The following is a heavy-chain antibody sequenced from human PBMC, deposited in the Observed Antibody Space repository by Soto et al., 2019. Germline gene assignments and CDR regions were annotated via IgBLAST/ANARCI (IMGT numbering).Heavy chain of an antibody. CDR2: IYHSGST. CDR3: ARLGDYYQAFDY. D-gene: IGHD3-22*01. J-gene: IGHJ4*01. Sequence: PSETLSLTCTVSGGSVSSGSYYWNWIRQPPGKGLEWICYIYHSGSTYCNPSLKSRVTIFVDTSKNQVSLELTSVTAADTAVYYCARLGDYYQAFDYWGHGTLVTVSS. CDR1: GGSVSSGSYY. V-gene: IGHV4-61*01.